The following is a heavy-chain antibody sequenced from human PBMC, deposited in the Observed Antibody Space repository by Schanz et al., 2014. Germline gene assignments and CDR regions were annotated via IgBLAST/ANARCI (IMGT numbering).Heavy chain of an antibody. CDR1: GFTVSSHY. V-gene: IGHV3-33*06. CDR2: IWYDGSKT. Sequence: VQLVESGGGLVQPGGSLRLSCAASGFTVSSHYMIWVRQAPGKGLEWVGVIWYDGSKTYYADSVRGRFTISRENSKNTLHLQMNSLRAEDTAVYHCAKDLPAVAVAPLMTGLYDSWGQGTLVTVSS. D-gene: IGHD6-19*01. J-gene: IGHJ4*02. CDR3: AKDLPAVAVAPLMTGLYDS.